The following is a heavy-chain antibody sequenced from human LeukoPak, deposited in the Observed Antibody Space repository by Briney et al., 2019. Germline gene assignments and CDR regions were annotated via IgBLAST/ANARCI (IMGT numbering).Heavy chain of an antibody. CDR3: ARLGKEVTYTAYYLDY. CDR2: IHYSGHT. Sequence: SETLSLTCTVSGGSISTAYWSWIRQPPGKGLEYIAFIHYSGHTNYNPSLKSRVTISIDTPKNQFSLKLSSVTAADTAVYFCARLGKEVTYTAYYLDYWGQGTLVTVSS. J-gene: IGHJ4*02. V-gene: IGHV4-59*08. D-gene: IGHD1-26*01. CDR1: GGSISTAY.